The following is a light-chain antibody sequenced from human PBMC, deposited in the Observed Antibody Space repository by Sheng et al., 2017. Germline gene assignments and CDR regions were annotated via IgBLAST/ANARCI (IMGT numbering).Light chain of an antibody. Sequence: EIAVTQSPATLSVSPGERATLSCRASQSVRSNLAWYQQKPGQAPRLLIYGASTRATGIPARFSGSGSGTEFTLTISSLQSEDFAVYYCQQYANWPPWTFGQGTKVEIK. V-gene: IGKV3-15*01. CDR2: GAS. J-gene: IGKJ1*01. CDR1: QSVRSN. CDR3: QQYANWPPWT.